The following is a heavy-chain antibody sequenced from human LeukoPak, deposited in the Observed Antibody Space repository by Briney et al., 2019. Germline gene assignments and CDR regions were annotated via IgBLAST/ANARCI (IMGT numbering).Heavy chain of an antibody. CDR2: IKTDGSTT. V-gene: IGHV3-74*01. CDR1: GLTFSRYW. D-gene: IGHD3-16*01. CDR3: ATDTFWPNDC. J-gene: IGHJ4*02. Sequence: GGSLRLSCAPSGLTFSRYWMHWVRQAPRKGLVWVSNIKTDGSTTNYADSVKGRFTISRDNAKNTLYLQVNGLRGEDTAVYYCATDTFWPNDCWGQGTLVTVSS.